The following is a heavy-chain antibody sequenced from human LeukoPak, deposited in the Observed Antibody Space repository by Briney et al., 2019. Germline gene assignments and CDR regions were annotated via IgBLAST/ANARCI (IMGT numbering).Heavy chain of an antibody. CDR1: GGTFSSYA. CDR2: IIPIFGTT. V-gene: IGHV1-69*06. D-gene: IGHD2-2*01. Sequence: ASLKVSCTASGGTFSSYAMSWVRQAPGQGLEWMGGIIPIFGTTNYAQKFKGRVTITADKSTSTAYMELSSLRSEDTAVYYCARVNVVVAAAMRGWYFDLWGRGTLVTVSS. CDR3: ARVNVVVAAAMRGWYFDL. J-gene: IGHJ2*01.